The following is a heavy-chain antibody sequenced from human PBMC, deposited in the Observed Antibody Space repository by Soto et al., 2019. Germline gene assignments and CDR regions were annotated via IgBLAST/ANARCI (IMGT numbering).Heavy chain of an antibody. V-gene: IGHV3-7*05. CDR1: GFIFNKDW. J-gene: IGHJ6*02. Sequence: QPGGSLRLSCAASGFIFNKDWMTWVRQAPGKGLEWVANINQDGSEKHYMDSVKGRFTISRDNAKNSLYLQMNSLRPEDTAVYYCARYVLVWYGSPPPDFYGLDVWGQGTTVTVSS. CDR2: INQDGSEK. CDR3: ARYVLVWYGSPPPDFYGLDV. D-gene: IGHD3-10*01.